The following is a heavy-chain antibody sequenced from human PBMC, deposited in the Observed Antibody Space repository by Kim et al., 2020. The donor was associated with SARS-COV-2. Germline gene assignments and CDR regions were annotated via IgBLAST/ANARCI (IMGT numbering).Heavy chain of an antibody. Sequence: SVKGRFTISRDTSKNPLYLQMNSLRAEDTAVYYCAKDKVVQLWLPWYFDLWGRGTLVTVSS. CDR3: AKDKVVQLWLPWYFDL. D-gene: IGHD5-18*01. V-gene: IGHV3-23*01. J-gene: IGHJ2*01.